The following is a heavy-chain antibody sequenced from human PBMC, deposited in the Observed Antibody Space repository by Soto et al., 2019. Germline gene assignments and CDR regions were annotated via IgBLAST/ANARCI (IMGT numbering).Heavy chain of an antibody. V-gene: IGHV3-23*01. CDR1: GFTFSSYA. D-gene: IGHD6-13*01. J-gene: IGHJ4*01. CDR3: ARAGTSWYFDH. CDR2: FSGSDCSK. Sequence: EVQLLESGGGLVQPGGSLRLSCAASGFTFSSYAMNWVRQAPGKGLEWVSVFSGSDCSKYYADSVKGRFTISRDNSKNTLNLQMTSLRAEDTAVYYCARAGTSWYFDHWGQEPWSPSPQ.